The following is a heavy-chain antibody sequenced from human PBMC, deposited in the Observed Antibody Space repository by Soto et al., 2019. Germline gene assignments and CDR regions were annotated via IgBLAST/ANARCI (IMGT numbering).Heavy chain of an antibody. CDR2: ISSDGVNK. CDR1: GFTFSSHS. V-gene: IGHV3-30*09. Sequence: QVSLVESGGGVVQPGRSLRLSCVASGFTFSSHSMHWVRQAPGKGLEWVAVISSDGVNKYYADSVSGRFAVSRDNSKNTLYLQLNSLRAEDTAVYYCAREPTSIEVRIDYLGQGTLVTVSS. D-gene: IGHD1-26*01. J-gene: IGHJ4*02. CDR3: AREPTSIEVRIDY.